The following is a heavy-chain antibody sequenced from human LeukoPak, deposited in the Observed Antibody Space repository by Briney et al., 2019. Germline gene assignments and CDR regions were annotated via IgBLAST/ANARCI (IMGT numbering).Heavy chain of an antibody. CDR3: ARLSVQRGGDDAFDI. CDR1: GSSMNLYS. D-gene: IGHD2-21*02. CDR2: MYYSGTT. V-gene: IGHV4-59*08. J-gene: IGHJ3*02. Sequence: PSETLSLTCSVSGSSMNLYSWNWIRQSPGKGLEWIAYMYYSGTTNYNPSLENRAAISLDLSRHQFSLRLNSVTAADTAVYYCARLSVQRGGDDAFDIWGQGTMVSVSS.